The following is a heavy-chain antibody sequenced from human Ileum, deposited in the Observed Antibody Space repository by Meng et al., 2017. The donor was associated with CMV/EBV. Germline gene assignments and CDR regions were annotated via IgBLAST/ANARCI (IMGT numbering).Heavy chain of an antibody. J-gene: IGHJ6*02. CDR2: IKEDGSQK. CDR3: AKDLVVPAAPRGYYYYGMDV. Sequence: GGSLRLSCAASGFTSRSYWMSWVRQVPGKGLEWVASIKEDGSQKQYVDSVKGRFTLSRDNAKNSVFLQMNSLRAEDTAVYYCAKDLVVPAAPRGYYYYGMDVWGQGTTVTVSS. V-gene: IGHV3-7*01. CDR1: GFTSRSYW. D-gene: IGHD2-2*01.